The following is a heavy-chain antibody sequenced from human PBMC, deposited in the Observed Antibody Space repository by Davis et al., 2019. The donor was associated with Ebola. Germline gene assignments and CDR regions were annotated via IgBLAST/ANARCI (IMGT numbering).Heavy chain of an antibody. Sequence: SETLSLTCTIYGDSISRSGHCWGWIRQPPGEGLDWIGCMYPWGGTNYNPSLKSRVSMSIDTSKNQFSLKVMSVTAADTSVYYCARSSSGWKRYAHHWGQGSLVTVSS. D-gene: IGHD6-19*01. CDR2: MYPWGGT. V-gene: IGHV4-39*01. J-gene: IGHJ1*01. CDR1: GDSISRSGHC. CDR3: ARSSSGWKRYAHH.